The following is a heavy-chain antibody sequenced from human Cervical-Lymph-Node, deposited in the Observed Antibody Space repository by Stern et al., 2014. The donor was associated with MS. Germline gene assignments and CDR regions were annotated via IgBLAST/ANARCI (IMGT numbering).Heavy chain of an antibody. CDR1: GGSISGYY. CDR3: ARDASSHYYDSGSSFDY. J-gene: IGHJ4*02. CDR2: FFFSGTT. Sequence: QVQLQESGPGLVKPSETLSLTCNVSGGSISGYYWTWIRQSPGRGLEWLGPFFFSGTTKYNPSLKSRVAISVDTFKNQFSLKLKSVTAADTAVYYCARDASSHYYDSGSSFDYWGQGTLVTVSS. D-gene: IGHD3-10*01. V-gene: IGHV4-59*13.